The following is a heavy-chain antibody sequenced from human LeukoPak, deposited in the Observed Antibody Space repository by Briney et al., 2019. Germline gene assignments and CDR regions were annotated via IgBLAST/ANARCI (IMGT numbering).Heavy chain of an antibody. CDR3: ARVHPSYGGNDAIDY. Sequence: TSETLSLTCIISGGSINGYYWNWIRQSAGKGLEWIGRVYSSGRTNYNPSLESRVTMSLEAPKKQLSLKLTSVTAADTAVYYCARVHPSYGGNDAIDYWGQGTLVTVSS. J-gene: IGHJ4*02. CDR1: GGSINGYY. V-gene: IGHV4-4*07. D-gene: IGHD4-23*01. CDR2: VYSSGRT.